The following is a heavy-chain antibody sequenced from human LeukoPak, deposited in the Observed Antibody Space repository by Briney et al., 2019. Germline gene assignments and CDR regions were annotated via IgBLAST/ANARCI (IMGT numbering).Heavy chain of an antibody. Sequence: SETLSLTCSVSDFSISSGYFWGWIRQPPGKGLEWIGFIYRSGSTYYNPSLKSRVTISLDTSKNQCSLKLSSVTAADTALYSCARDLPGASASVFAFDIWGQGTLVTVSS. CDR2: IYRSGST. V-gene: IGHV4-38-2*02. D-gene: IGHD3-10*01. J-gene: IGHJ3*02. CDR3: ARDLPGASASVFAFDI. CDR1: DFSISSGYF.